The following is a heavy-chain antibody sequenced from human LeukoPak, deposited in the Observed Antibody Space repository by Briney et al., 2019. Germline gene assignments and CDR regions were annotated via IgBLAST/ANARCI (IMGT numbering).Heavy chain of an antibody. D-gene: IGHD3-22*01. CDR3: AKDPRGMYYYDSSGHPDY. CDR1: GFTFSNYG. V-gene: IGHV3-30*02. Sequence: GGSLRLSCAASGFTFSNYGIHWVRQAPGKGLEWVAFIRYDGSNKYYADSVKGRFTISRDNSKNTLYLQMNSLRAEDTAVYYCAKDPRGMYYYDSSGHPDYWGQGTLVTVSS. CDR2: IRYDGSNK. J-gene: IGHJ4*02.